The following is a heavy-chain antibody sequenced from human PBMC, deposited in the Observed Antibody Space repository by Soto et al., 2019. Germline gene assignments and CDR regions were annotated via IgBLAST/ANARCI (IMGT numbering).Heavy chain of an antibody. Sequence: GGSLRLSCAASGFTFSSYGIHWVRQAPGWGLEWVAVISYDGNDRHYAESVRGRFTISRDNSKNTLYLQMNSLRAEDTAVYYCAKDRVVVVTATMMNYGMDVWGQGTTVTVSS. J-gene: IGHJ6*02. CDR3: AKDRVVVVTATMMNYGMDV. CDR1: GFTFSSYG. V-gene: IGHV3-30*18. CDR2: ISYDGNDR. D-gene: IGHD2-15*01.